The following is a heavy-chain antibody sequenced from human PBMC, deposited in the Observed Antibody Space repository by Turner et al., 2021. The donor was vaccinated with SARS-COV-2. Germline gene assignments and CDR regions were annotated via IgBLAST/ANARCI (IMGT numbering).Heavy chain of an antibody. CDR3: AREGSSGEPHCSSTSCYPY. D-gene: IGHD2-2*01. V-gene: IGHV1-2*02. J-gene: IGHJ4*02. Sequence: QVQLVQSGAEVKKPGASVKVSCKASGYTFTGHYMHWVRQAPGQGLEWMGWINPNSGGTNYEQKFQGRVTMTRDTSISTAYMELSRLRSDDTAVYYCAREGSSGEPHCSSTSCYPYWGQGTLVTVSS. CDR1: GYTFTGHY. CDR2: INPNSGGT.